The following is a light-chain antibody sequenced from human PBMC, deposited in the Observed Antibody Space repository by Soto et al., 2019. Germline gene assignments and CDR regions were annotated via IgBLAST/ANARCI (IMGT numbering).Light chain of an antibody. CDR2: AAS. Sequence: DIKMTQSPSSLSASVGDRVTITCRASQSISSYLNWYQQKPGKAPKLLIYAASSLQSGVPSRFSGSGSGTHFAFTISSLQPEDIATYYCQQYDDRPLTFGGGTKVDIK. V-gene: IGKV1-33*01. J-gene: IGKJ4*01. CDR1: QSISSY. CDR3: QQYDDRPLT.